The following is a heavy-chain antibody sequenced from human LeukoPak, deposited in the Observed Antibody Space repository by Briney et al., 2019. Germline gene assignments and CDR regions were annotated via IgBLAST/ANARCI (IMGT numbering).Heavy chain of an antibody. CDR3: ARHRYDDYGAFDI. V-gene: IGHV4-39*01. Sequence: KPSETLSLTCTVSGGSISSYYWGWIRQPPGKGLEWIGTIYYSGSTYYTPSLKSRVTISVDTSKNQFSLKLSSVTAADTAVYYCARHRYDDYGAFDIWGQGTMVTVSS. CDR2: IYYSGST. D-gene: IGHD4-17*01. J-gene: IGHJ3*02. CDR1: GGSISSYY.